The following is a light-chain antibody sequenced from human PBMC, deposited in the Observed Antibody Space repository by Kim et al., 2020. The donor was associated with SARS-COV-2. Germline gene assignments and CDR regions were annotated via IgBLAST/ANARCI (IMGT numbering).Light chain of an antibody. V-gene: IGKV1-5*01. Sequence: DIQMTQSPSTLSASVGDRVTITCQASQNIRNYLDWYQQKPGKAPKLLIYEASSLETGVPSRFSGSGSGTEFTFTISSLQPDDIATYYCQHYDNFRETFGQGTKLEI. J-gene: IGKJ2*01. CDR2: EAS. CDR1: QNIRNY. CDR3: QHYDNFRET.